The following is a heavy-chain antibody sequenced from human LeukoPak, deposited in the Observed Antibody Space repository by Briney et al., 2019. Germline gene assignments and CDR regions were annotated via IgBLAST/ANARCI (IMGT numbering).Heavy chain of an antibody. CDR1: GDSISSYY. CDR2: IYTSGTT. CDR3: ALLGSSALDY. J-gene: IGHJ4*02. V-gene: IGHV4-4*07. Sequence: NPSETLSLTCTVSGDSISSYYFNWIRQPAGKGLEWLGRIYTSGTTYYNPSLKSRLTMSVDTSKNQFSLKLRSVTAADTALYFCALLGSSALDYWGQGVLATVSS. D-gene: IGHD3-22*01.